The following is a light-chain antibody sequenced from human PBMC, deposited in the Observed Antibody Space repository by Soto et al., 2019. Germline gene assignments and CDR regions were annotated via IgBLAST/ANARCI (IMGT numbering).Light chain of an antibody. J-gene: IGKJ2*01. CDR3: QHYNFWPHT. V-gene: IGKV3-15*01. CDR2: RAS. CDR1: QSVDSN. Sequence: EIVMTQSPATLSVSPGDGATLSCRASQSVDSNLAWYQQKPGQTPRLLIYRASTRATGVPARFSGSGSGTEFTLTISSLQSEDVSVYFCQHYNFWPHTFGQGTKV.